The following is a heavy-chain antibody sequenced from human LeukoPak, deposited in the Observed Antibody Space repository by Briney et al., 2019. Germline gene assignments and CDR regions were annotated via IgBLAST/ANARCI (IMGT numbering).Heavy chain of an antibody. CDR2: ISAYNGNT. D-gene: IGHD4-17*01. CDR3: ARDLSGVTNDY. Sequence: ASVKVSCKASGYTFTSYGISWVRQAPGQGLEWMGWISAYNGNTNYAQKLQGRVTMTTDTSTSTACMELRSLRSDDTAVYYCARDLSGVTNDYWGQGTLVTVSS. CDR1: GYTFTSYG. J-gene: IGHJ4*02. V-gene: IGHV1-18*01.